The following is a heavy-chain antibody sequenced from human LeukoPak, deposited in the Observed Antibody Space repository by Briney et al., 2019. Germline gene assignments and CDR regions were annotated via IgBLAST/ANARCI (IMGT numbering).Heavy chain of an antibody. D-gene: IGHD3-9*01. CDR3: AKLGNYYDILTGFDY. CDR1: GFTFSSYG. CDR2: ISYDGSNK. Sequence: GGSLRLSCAASGFTFSSYGMHWVRQAPGKGLERVAVISYDGSNKYYADSVKGRFTISRDNSKNTLYLQMNSLRAEDTAVYYCAKLGNYYDILTGFDYWGQGTLVTVSS. J-gene: IGHJ4*02. V-gene: IGHV3-30*18.